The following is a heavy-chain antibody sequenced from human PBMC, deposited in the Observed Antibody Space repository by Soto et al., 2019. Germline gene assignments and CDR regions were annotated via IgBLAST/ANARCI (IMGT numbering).Heavy chain of an antibody. CDR3: ARDLNLGSFDY. J-gene: IGHJ4*02. V-gene: IGHV3-48*01. CDR1: GFTFSSYS. Sequence: EVQLVEAGGGLVQPGGSLRLSCAASGFTFSSYSMNWVRQAPGKGLEWVSYISSSSSTIYYAESVKGRFTISRDNAKNSRDLQMNSLRAEDTAVYYCARDLNLGSFDYWGQGTMVTVSS. CDR2: ISSSSSTI.